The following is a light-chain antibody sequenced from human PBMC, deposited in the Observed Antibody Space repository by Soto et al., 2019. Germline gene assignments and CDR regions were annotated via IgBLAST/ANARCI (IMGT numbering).Light chain of an antibody. V-gene: IGLV1-44*01. CDR3: ATWDDSLNGYV. Sequence: QSVLTQPPSASGTPGQRVTISCSGSNSNIGSNTVNWYQQVPGTAPKLLIYSNNQRPSGVPDRFSGSKSGTSASLAISGLLSEDEADYYCATWDDSLNGYVFGAGTNVTVL. J-gene: IGLJ1*01. CDR2: SNN. CDR1: NSNIGSNT.